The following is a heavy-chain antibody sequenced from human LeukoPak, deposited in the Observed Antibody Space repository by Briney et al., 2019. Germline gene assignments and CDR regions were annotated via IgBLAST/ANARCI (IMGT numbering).Heavy chain of an antibody. CDR3: ANYRS. J-gene: IGHJ4*02. V-gene: IGHV3-23*01. Sequence: GRSLRLSCAASGFTFSSYAMSWVRQAPGKGLEWVSGISGSGSITHYADSVKGRFTISRDNSKSTLYLQMSSLRDEDTAVYYCANYRSWGQGTLVTVSS. CDR2: ISGSGSIT. CDR1: GFTFSSYA. D-gene: IGHD1-14*01.